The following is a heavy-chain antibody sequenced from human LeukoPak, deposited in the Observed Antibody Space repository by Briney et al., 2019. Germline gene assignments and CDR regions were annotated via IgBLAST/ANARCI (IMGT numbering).Heavy chain of an antibody. CDR3: ARGAGAGYNLQPFDY. CDR2: IYYSGST. D-gene: IGHD5-24*01. Sequence: SETLSLTCTVSGGSISRYYWSWIRQPPEKKLEWIGYIYYSGSTKYNHSLKSRVSISVDTSKNQFSLKLSSVTAADTAVYYCARGAGAGYNLQPFDYWGQGTLVTVSS. J-gene: IGHJ4*02. CDR1: GGSISRYY. V-gene: IGHV4-59*08.